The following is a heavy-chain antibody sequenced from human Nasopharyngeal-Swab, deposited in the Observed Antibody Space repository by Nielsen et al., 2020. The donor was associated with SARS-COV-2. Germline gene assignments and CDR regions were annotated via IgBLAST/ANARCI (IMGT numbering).Heavy chain of an antibody. V-gene: IGHV1-69*13. CDR2: IIPIFGTA. Sequence: SVKVSCKASGGTFSSYAISWVRQAPGQGLEWMGGIIPIFGTANYAQKFQGRVTITADESTSTAYMELSSLRSEDTAVYYCARDRSLEIKASSSDTHYGMDVWGQGTTVTVSS. CDR3: ARDRSLEIKASSSDTHYGMDV. D-gene: IGHD6-6*01. CDR1: GGTFSSYA. J-gene: IGHJ6*02.